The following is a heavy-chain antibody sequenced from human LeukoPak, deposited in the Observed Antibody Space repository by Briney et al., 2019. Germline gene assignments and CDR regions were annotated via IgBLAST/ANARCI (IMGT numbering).Heavy chain of an antibody. CDR3: ARDRGIVVVPAAVLYAFDI. CDR2: IYTSGST. CDR1: GGSISSGSYY. D-gene: IGHD2-2*01. J-gene: IGHJ3*02. V-gene: IGHV4-61*02. Sequence: PSETLSLTCTVSGGSISSGSYYWSWIRQPAGKGLEWIGRIYTSGSTNYNPSLKSRVTISVDTSKNQFSLKLSSVTAAHTAVYYCARDRGIVVVPAAVLYAFDIWGQGTMVTVSS.